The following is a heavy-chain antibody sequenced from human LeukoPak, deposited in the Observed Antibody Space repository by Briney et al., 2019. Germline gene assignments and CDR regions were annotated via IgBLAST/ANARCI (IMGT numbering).Heavy chain of an antibody. CDR3: ARDHPPGDGYNSWYFDY. V-gene: IGHV4-4*07. Sequence: SETLSLTCTVSDGSISSYYWSWIRQPAGKGLGWIGRIYTSGSTNYNPSLKSRVTMSVDTSKNQFSLKLSSVTAADTAVYYCARDHPPGDGYNSWYFDYWGQGTLVTVSS. D-gene: IGHD5-24*01. CDR2: IYTSGST. J-gene: IGHJ4*02. CDR1: DGSISSYY.